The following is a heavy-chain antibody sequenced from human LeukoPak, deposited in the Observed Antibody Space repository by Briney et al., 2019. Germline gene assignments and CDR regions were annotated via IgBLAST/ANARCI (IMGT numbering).Heavy chain of an antibody. Sequence: SGGSLRLSCAASGFTFSSYWMSWVRQAPGKGLEWVANIKQDGSEKYYVDSVKGRFTISRDNARNSLYLQMNSLRAEDTAVYYCARYLASYYGSGSYYYWGQGTLVTVSS. CDR2: IKQDGSEK. D-gene: IGHD3-10*01. CDR3: ARYLASYYGSGSYYY. CDR1: GFTFSSYW. V-gene: IGHV3-7*01. J-gene: IGHJ4*02.